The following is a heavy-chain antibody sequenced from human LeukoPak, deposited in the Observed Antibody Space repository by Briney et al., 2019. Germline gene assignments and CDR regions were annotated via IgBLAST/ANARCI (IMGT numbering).Heavy chain of an antibody. CDR2: IIPIFGTA. CDR1: GGTFSSYA. J-gene: IGHJ5*02. CDR3: ARDRRAVAGSANQTAGFDP. V-gene: IGHV1-69*05. D-gene: IGHD6-19*01. Sequence: ASVKVSCKASGGTFSSYAISWGRQAPGQGLEWMGGIIPIFGTANYAQKFQGRVTITTDESTSTAYMELSSLRSEDTAVYYCARDRRAVAGSANQTAGFDPWGQGTLVTVSS.